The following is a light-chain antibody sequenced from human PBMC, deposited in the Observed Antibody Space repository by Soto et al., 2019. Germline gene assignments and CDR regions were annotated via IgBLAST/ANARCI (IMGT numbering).Light chain of an antibody. CDR2: DVS. V-gene: IGLV2-11*01. CDR3: CSYAGSYTWV. J-gene: IGLJ3*02. CDR1: SSDVGGYNF. Sequence: QSAMTQPRSVSGSPGQSVTISSTGASSDVGGYNFVSWYQQHPGKAPKLMIYDVSKRPSGVPDRFSGSKSGNTASLTISGLQAEDAADYYCCSYAGSYTWVFGGGTKLTVL.